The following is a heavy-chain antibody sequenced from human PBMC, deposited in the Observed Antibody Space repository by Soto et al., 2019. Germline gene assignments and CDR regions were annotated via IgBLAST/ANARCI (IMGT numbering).Heavy chain of an antibody. CDR1: GLSLSTSGEG. V-gene: IGHV2-5*02. J-gene: IGHJ2*01. CDR3: VLLSPAGYFDP. CDR2: IYLADDK. Sequence: QITLKESGPTLVKPTQTLTLTCTFSGLSLSTSGEGVGWIRQPPGKALDWLALIYLADDKRYSPSLTSRLTLTKDTTKNQVVLTMTNMDPVDTATYYCVLLSPAGYFDPWGRGALVTVSS.